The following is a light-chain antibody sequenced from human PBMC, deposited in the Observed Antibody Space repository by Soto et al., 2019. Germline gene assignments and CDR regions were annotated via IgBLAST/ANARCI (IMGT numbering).Light chain of an antibody. Sequence: EIVLTQSPGTLSLSPGERATLSCRASQSVRSSYLAWYQQKPGQAPRLLIYGASTRATGIPDRFSGSGSGTGFTLTISRLEPEDFAVYYCQQYGSSLFTFGPGTKVDIK. CDR2: GAS. V-gene: IGKV3-20*01. CDR3: QQYGSSLFT. CDR1: QSVRSSY. J-gene: IGKJ3*01.